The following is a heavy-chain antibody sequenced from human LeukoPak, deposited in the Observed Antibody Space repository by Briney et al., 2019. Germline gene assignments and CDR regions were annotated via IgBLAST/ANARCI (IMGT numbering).Heavy chain of an antibody. CDR3: ARDSGGSGYGNDAFDI. D-gene: IGHD3-22*01. CDR2: ISAYNGNT. CDR1: GYTFTSYG. V-gene: IGHV1-18*01. J-gene: IGHJ3*02. Sequence: ASVKVSCKASGYTFTSYGISWVRQAPGQGLEWMGWISAYNGNTNYAQKLQGRVTMTRDMSTSTVYMELSSLRSEDTAVYYCARDSGGSGYGNDAFDIWGQGTMVTVSS.